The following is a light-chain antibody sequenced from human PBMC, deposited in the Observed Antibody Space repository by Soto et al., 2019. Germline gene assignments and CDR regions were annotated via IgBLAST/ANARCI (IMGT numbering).Light chain of an antibody. Sequence: TMSAVTVSGNIGDKGSTTCMASQTISRWLAWYQQKPGKAPKLLIYKASTLKSGVPSRFSGSGSGTEFTLTISILQPDDFAPYCCQLLKNHPHPLGGGSKLDIK. CDR3: QLLKNHPHP. CDR2: KAS. CDR1: QTISRW. V-gene: IGKV1-5*03. J-gene: IGKJ4*01.